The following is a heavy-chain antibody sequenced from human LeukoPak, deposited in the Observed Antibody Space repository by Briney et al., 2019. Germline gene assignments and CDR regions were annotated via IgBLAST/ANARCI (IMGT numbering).Heavy chain of an antibody. Sequence: PGRSLRLSCAASGFTFSSYGMHWVRQAPGKGLEWVAVISYDGSNKYYADSVKGRFTISRDNSKNTLYLQMNSLRAGDTAVYYYAKDQVGYCSGGSCHGGYGYWGQGTRVTVSS. D-gene: IGHD2-15*01. V-gene: IGHV3-30*18. J-gene: IGHJ4*02. CDR3: AKDQVGYCSGGSCHGGYGY. CDR1: GFTFSSYG. CDR2: ISYDGSNK.